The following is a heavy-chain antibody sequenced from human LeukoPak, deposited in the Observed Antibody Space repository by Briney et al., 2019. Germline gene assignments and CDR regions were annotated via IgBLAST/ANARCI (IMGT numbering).Heavy chain of an antibody. CDR1: GFTFSSYA. V-gene: IGHV3-30-3*01. J-gene: IGHJ3*02. D-gene: IGHD3-10*01. CDR3: ARDQGRYYPGAFDI. CDR2: ISYDGSNK. Sequence: GRSLRLSCAASGFTFSSYAMHWVRKAPGKGLEWVAVISYDGSNKYYADSVKGRFTISRDNSKNTLYLQMNSLRAEDTAVYYCARDQGRYYPGAFDIWGQGTMVTVSS.